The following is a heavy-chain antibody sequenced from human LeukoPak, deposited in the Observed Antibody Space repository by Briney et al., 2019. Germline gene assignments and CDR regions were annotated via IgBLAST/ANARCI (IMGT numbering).Heavy chain of an antibody. D-gene: IGHD3-3*01. CDR1: GGTFSSYA. Sequence: ASVKVSCKASGGTFSSYAISWVRQAPAQGLEWLGGIIPIFGTANYAQKFQGRVTITTDESTSTAYMELSSLRSEDTAVYYCARGVLYDFWSGYSGRFDYWGQGTLVTVSS. CDR3: ARGVLYDFWSGYSGRFDY. J-gene: IGHJ4*02. CDR2: IIPIFGTA. V-gene: IGHV1-69*05.